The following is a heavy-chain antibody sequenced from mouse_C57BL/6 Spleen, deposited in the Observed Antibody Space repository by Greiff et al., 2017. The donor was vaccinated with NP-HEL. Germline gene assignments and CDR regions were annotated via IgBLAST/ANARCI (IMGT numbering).Heavy chain of an antibody. D-gene: IGHD1-2*01. Sequence: DVKLVESGGGLVQPGGSLSLSCAASGFTFTDYYMSWVRQPPGKALEWLGFIRNKANGYTTEYNASVKGRFTIARDNYQSILYLQMNALRAEDSATDYFARSASHYYGLYAMDYWGQGTSVTVSS. J-gene: IGHJ4*01. V-gene: IGHV7-3*01. CDR1: GFTFTDYY. CDR2: IRNKANGYTT. CDR3: ARSASHYYGLYAMDY.